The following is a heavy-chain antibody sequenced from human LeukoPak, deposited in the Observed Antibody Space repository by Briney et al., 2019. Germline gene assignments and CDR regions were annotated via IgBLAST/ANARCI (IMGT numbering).Heavy chain of an antibody. CDR1: GDSLNELS. J-gene: IGHJ4*02. V-gene: IGHV1-24*01. D-gene: IGHD3-10*01. CDR2: FDPEDGEI. Sequence: AASVKVSCKVSGDSLNELSMHWVRQAPGKGLEWMGGFDPEDGEIIYAQNFQGRVTMTEDTSTDTAYMEVSSLRSDDTAVYYCATEIRGRIIPKFDYWGQGTLVTVSS. CDR3: ATEIRGRIIPKFDY.